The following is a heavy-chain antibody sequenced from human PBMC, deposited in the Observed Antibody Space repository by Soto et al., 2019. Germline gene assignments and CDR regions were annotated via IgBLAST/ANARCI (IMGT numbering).Heavy chain of an antibody. Sequence: ASVKVSCKASGYTFTNNDVSWVRQATGQGLEWMGWMNPGSGDTGYAQKFQGRVTMARDISIATAYMELNSLTSEDTAIYYCARMESFGSLNWFDPWGQGTLVTVSS. J-gene: IGHJ5*02. CDR1: GYTFTNND. CDR3: ARMESFGSLNWFDP. V-gene: IGHV1-8*02. CDR2: MNPGSGDT. D-gene: IGHD5-18*01.